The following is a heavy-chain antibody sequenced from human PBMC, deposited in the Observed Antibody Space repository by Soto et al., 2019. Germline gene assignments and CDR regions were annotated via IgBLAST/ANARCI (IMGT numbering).Heavy chain of an antibody. CDR2: INHSGST. CDR3: ARGRRFGSGTTEFDP. J-gene: IGHJ5*02. V-gene: IGHV4-34*01. CDR1: GGSFSGYY. Sequence: QVQLQQWGAGLLKPSETLSLTCAVYGGSFSGYYWSWIRQPPGKGLEWIGEINHSGSTNYNPSLKSRVTISVDTSKNQFSLKLSSVTAADTAVYYWARGRRFGSGTTEFDPWGQGTLVTVSS. D-gene: IGHD3-10*01.